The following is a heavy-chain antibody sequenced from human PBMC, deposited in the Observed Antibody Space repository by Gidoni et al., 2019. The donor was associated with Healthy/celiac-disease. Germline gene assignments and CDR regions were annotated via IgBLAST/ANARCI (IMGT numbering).Heavy chain of an antibody. CDR1: GFTFSSYG. Sequence: QVQLVESGGGVVQPGRSLRLSCAASGFTFSSYGLHWVRQAPGKGLEWVAVIWYDGSNKYYADSVKGRFTISRDNSKNTLYLQMNSLRAEDTAVYYCARDDYVWGSYRWTFDYWGQGTLVTVSS. V-gene: IGHV3-33*01. J-gene: IGHJ4*02. CDR3: ARDDYVWGSYRWTFDY. CDR2: IWYDGSNK. D-gene: IGHD3-16*02.